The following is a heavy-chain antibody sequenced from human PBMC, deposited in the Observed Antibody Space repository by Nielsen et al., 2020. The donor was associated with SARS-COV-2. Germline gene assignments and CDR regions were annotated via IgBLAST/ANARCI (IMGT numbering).Heavy chain of an antibody. D-gene: IGHD3-22*01. Sequence: GGSLRLSCAASGFTFDDYGMSWVRQAPGKGLEWVSGINWNGGSTGYADSVKGRSTISRDNAKNSLYLQMNSLRAEDTALYHCARVYYDSSGYLNYFDYWGQGTLVTVSS. V-gene: IGHV3-20*01. J-gene: IGHJ4*02. CDR1: GFTFDDYG. CDR2: INWNGGST. CDR3: ARVYYDSSGYLNYFDY.